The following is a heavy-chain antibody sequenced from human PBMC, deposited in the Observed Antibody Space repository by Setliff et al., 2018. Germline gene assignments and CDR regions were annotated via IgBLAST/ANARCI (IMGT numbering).Heavy chain of an antibody. CDR3: ARDGVYYAMDV. V-gene: IGHV3-48*03. CDR2: FSGDGITI. Sequence: PGGSLRLSCAASGFTFSSLWMSWVRQAPGKGLEWLSKFSGDGITIFYADSVRGRFTISRDNAKNSVFLQMNSLRADDTAVYYCARDGVYYAMDVWGQGTTVTVSS. CDR1: GFTFSSLW. J-gene: IGHJ6*02.